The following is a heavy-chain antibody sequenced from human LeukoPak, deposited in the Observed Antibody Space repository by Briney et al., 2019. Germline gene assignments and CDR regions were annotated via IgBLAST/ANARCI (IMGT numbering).Heavy chain of an antibody. CDR1: GVSFSDYF. CDR2: ISHSGST. D-gene: IGHD3-22*01. J-gene: IGHJ4*02. Sequence: PSETLSLTCAVYGVSFSDYFWSWIRQPPGKGLEWIGEISHSGSTTYNPSLRSRVTISGDTSKKQFSLKLSSVTAADTAVYYCVTYYYGSSAPKRNYWGQGILVTVSS. CDR3: VTYYYGSSAPKRNY. V-gene: IGHV4-34*01.